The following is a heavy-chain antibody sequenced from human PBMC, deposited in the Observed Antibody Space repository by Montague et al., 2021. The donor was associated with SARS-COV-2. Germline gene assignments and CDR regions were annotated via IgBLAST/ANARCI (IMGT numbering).Heavy chain of an antibody. CDR3: ARDGLERQWWMLGWFDP. CDR2: IYTSGST. D-gene: IGHD1-1*01. CDR1: GGSISSDNCY. J-gene: IGHJ5*02. Sequence: TLSLTCTVSGGSISSDNCYWTWIRQPAGKGPEWIGRIYTSGSTNYNPSLKSRVTMSVDTSKNQFSLKLRSVTAADTAVYFYARDGLERQWWMLGWFDPWGQGTLVTVSS. V-gene: IGHV4-61*02.